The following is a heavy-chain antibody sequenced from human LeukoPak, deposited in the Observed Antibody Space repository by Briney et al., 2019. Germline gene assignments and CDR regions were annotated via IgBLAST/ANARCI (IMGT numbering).Heavy chain of an antibody. Sequence: GASVKVSCKASGYTFIGYYIHWIRQAPGQGLEWMGRINPNTGGTNYAQNFQGRVTMTRDTSISTAYMDLSSLRSEDTAVYYCARSIVVVPANYYYYYGMDVWGQGTTVTVSS. CDR3: ARSIVVVPANYYYYYGMDV. D-gene: IGHD2-2*01. CDR2: INPNTGGT. CDR1: GYTFIGYY. V-gene: IGHV1-2*06. J-gene: IGHJ6*02.